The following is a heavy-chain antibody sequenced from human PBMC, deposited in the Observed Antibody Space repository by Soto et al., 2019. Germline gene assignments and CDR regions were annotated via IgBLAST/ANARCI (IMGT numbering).Heavy chain of an antibody. Sequence: PGGSLRLSCEASGFDFRSYAMHWVRQAPGKGLEWVGVISYDGGNIYYADSVKGRFTISRDNSKNTLYVQVKSLRPEDTAVYYCAKGILSATIAPYAMDVWGQGTTVTVS. D-gene: IGHD2-21*01. J-gene: IGHJ6*02. CDR3: AKGILSATIAPYAMDV. V-gene: IGHV3-30*18. CDR1: GFDFRSYA. CDR2: ISYDGGNI.